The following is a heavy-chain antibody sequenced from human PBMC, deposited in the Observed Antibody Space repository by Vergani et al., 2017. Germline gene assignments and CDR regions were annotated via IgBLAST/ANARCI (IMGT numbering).Heavy chain of an antibody. V-gene: IGHV1-24*01. CDR3: ATGVVVTAMPKTPDAFDI. Sequence: QVQLVQSGAEVKKPGASVKVSCKVSGYTLTELSMHWVRQAPGKGLEWLGGFDPEDGETIYAQKFPGRVTMTEDTSTDTAYMELSSLRSEDTAVYYCATGVVVTAMPKTPDAFDIWGQGTMVTVSS. CDR2: FDPEDGET. J-gene: IGHJ3*02. CDR1: GYTLTELS. D-gene: IGHD2-21*02.